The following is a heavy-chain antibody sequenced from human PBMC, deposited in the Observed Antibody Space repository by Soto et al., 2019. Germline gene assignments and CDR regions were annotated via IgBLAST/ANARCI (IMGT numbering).Heavy chain of an antibody. CDR2: MNPNSGNT. V-gene: IGHV1-8*01. J-gene: IGHJ3*01. CDR1: GYTFTSYD. CDR3: ARGTGDPRGDALNV. Sequence: ASVKVSCKASGYTFTSYDINWVRQATGQGLEWMGWMNPNSGNTGYAQKFQGRVTMTRNTSISTAYMELSSLRSEDTAVYYCARGTGDPRGDALNVWGQGTMVTVSS. D-gene: IGHD7-27*01.